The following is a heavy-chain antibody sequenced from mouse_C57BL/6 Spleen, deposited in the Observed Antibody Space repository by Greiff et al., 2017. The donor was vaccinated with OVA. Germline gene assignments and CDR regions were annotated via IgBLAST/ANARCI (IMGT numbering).Heavy chain of an antibody. CDR2: ISSGSSTI. CDR3: ASANWYYFDY. D-gene: IGHD4-1*02. V-gene: IGHV5-17*01. CDR1: GFTFSDYG. J-gene: IGHJ2*01. Sequence: EVKLVESGGGLVKPGGSLKLSCAASGFTFSDYGMHWVRQAPEKGLEWVAYISSGSSTIYYADTVKGRFTISRDNAKNTLFLQMTSLRSEDTAMYYCASANWYYFDYWGQGTTLTVSS.